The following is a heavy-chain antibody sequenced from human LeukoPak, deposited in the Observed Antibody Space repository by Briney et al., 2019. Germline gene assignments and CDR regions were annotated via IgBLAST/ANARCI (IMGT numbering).Heavy chain of an antibody. CDR3: ARDRICRNYYYYYMDV. CDR2: INWNGGST. CDR1: GFTFDDYG. D-gene: IGHD2-15*01. J-gene: IGHJ6*03. V-gene: IGHV3-20*04. Sequence: GGSLRLSCAASGFTFDDYGMSWVRQAPGKGLEWVSGINWNGGSTGYADSVKGRFTISRDNAKSSLYLQMNSLRAEDTALYYCARDRICRNYYYYYMDVWGKGTTVTVSS.